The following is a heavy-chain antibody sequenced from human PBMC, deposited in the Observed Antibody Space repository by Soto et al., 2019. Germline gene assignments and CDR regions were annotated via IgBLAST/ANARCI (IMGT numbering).Heavy chain of an antibody. CDR2: INAGNGNA. CDR3: AILRHFGEGMGLDQ. V-gene: IGHV1-3*01. D-gene: IGHD3-16*01. Sequence: ASVEVAFKASGYTFTKDCIHLVLHSPGQRLEWMGGINAGNGNAKYSQKLQGRVTITRDTSASTDYMELSSLRSEDTAVYSCAILRHFGEGMGLDQWGKGTMVTVSS. CDR1: GYTFTKDC. J-gene: IGHJ5*02.